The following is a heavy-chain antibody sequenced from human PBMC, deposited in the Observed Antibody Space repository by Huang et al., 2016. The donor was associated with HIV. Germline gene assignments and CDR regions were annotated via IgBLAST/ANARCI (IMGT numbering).Heavy chain of an antibody. CDR2: IIPILGTT. V-gene: IGHV1-69*01. CDR1: GGTFSSYA. CDR3: ARVESRRYYDSSGYYY. D-gene: IGHD3-22*01. Sequence: QVQLVQSGTEVKKPGSSVKVSCKASGGTFSSYAISWVRQAPGQGLEWMGGIIPILGTTNYEQKFQGRVTMTADESTSTAYMGLSSLRSEDTAVYYCARVESRRYYDSSGYYYWGQGTLVTVSS. J-gene: IGHJ4*02.